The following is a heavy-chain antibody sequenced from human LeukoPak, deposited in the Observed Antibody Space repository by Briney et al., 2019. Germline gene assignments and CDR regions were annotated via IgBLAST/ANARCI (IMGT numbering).Heavy chain of an antibody. J-gene: IGHJ4*02. CDR2: NNLNSGDT. D-gene: IGHD3-16*01. V-gene: IGHV1-2*02. Sequence: ASVKVSCKASGYTFTGYYMHWVRQAPGQGLEWMGWNNLNSGDTKYAQKFQGRVTMTRDTSISTAYMELSRLRSDDTAVYYCATQRGSYRWGTDFDYWGQGTLVTVSS. CDR1: GYTFTGYY. CDR3: ATQRGSYRWGTDFDY.